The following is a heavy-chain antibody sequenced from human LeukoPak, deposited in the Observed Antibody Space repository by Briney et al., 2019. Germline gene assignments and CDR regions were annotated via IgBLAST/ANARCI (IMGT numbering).Heavy chain of an antibody. V-gene: IGHV4-34*01. Sequence: SETLSLTCAVYGGSFSGYYWSWIRQPPGKGLEWIGEINHSGSTNYNPSLKSRVTISVDTSKNQFSLKLSSVTAADTAVYYYASSGWSYSGLIDYWGQGTLVTVSS. CDR2: INHSGST. J-gene: IGHJ4*02. CDR1: GGSFSGYY. CDR3: ASSGWSYSGLIDY. D-gene: IGHD1-26*01.